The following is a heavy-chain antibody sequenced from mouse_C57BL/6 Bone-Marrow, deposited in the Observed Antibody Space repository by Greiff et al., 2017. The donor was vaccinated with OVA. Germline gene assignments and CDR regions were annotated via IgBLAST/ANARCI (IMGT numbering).Heavy chain of an antibody. CDR2: ISDGGSYT. Sequence: EVMLVESGGGLVKPGGSLKLSCAASGFTFSSYAMSWVRQTPEKRLEWVATISDGGSYTYYPDNVKGRFTISRDNAKNNLYLQMSHLKSEDTAMYYCARALGGVGGYYFDYWGQGTTLTVSS. D-gene: IGHD1-1*01. CDR1: GFTFSSYA. CDR3: ARALGGVGGYYFDY. J-gene: IGHJ2*01. V-gene: IGHV5-4*03.